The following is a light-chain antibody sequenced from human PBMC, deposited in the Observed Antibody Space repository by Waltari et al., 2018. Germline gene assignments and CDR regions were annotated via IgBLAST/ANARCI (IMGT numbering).Light chain of an antibody. CDR1: QSVLSSSTNRNY. Sequence: DIVMTQSPDSLAVSLGARATITSKASQSVLSSSTNRNYLAWYQHKPGQPPKLLIYWASTRESGVPDRFSGSGSGTDFTLTISSLQAEDVAVYYCQHYYSIPYTFGQGTKLQIK. CDR3: QHYYSIPYT. CDR2: WAS. J-gene: IGKJ2*01. V-gene: IGKV4-1*01.